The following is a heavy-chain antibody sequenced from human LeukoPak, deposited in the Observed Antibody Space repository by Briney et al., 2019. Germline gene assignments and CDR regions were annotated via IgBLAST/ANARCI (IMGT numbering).Heavy chain of an antibody. J-gene: IGHJ4*02. D-gene: IGHD2-15*01. CDR2: IKQDGSEK. CDR1: GFTFSSYW. Sequence: GGSLRLSCAASGFTFSSYWVSWVRQAPGKGLEWVASIKQDGSEKYYVDSVKGRFTISRDNAKNSLYLQMNSLRAEDTAVYYCARGPSGGNGFSYWGQGTLVTVSS. V-gene: IGHV3-7*04. CDR3: ARGPSGGNGFSY.